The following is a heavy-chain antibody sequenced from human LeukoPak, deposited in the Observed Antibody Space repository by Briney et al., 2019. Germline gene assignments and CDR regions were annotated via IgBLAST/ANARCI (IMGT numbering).Heavy chain of an antibody. J-gene: IGHJ2*01. V-gene: IGHV4-59*01. CDR3: ARVTHDVWARSIWYFDL. CDR1: GGSISSYY. CDR2: IYYSGST. D-gene: IGHD3-16*01. Sequence: SETLSLTCTVSGGSISSYYWSWIRQPPGKGLEWIGYIYYSGSTKYNPSLKSGVSISVDTSKSQFSLRLSSVTAAETAVYYCARVTHDVWARSIWYFDLWGRGTLVTVSS.